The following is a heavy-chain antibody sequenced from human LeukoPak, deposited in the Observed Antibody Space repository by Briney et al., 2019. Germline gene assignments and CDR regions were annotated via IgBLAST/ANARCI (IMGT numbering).Heavy chain of an antibody. CDR3: ARQNTPHGNFDY. V-gene: IGHV3-13*01. Sequence: GGSLRLSCAASGFTFSSHDMHWVRQATGKGLEWVSAIGVAANTFYSGSVKGRFTISRENAKNSLYLLMSSLRAEDTAVYYCARQNTPHGNFDYWGQGTLVTVSP. CDR2: IGVAANT. CDR1: GFTFSSHD. D-gene: IGHD1-26*01. J-gene: IGHJ4*02.